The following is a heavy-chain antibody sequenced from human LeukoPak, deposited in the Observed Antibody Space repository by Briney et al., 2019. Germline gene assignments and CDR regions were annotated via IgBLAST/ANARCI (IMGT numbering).Heavy chain of an antibody. CDR3: ATFPTIAIIIGGVFDY. J-gene: IGHJ4*02. CDR2: XNTDGXST. D-gene: IGHD3-16*01. CDR1: GFTFSSYW. Sequence: PGESLRLSCAASGFTFSSYWMHXXRQAPGKGXXXXXXXNTDGXSTSYADFXKGRFTISRDNAKNTLYLQMNSLRPEDTAVYYCATFPTIAIIIGGVFDYWGQGTLVTVSS. V-gene: IGHV3-74*01.